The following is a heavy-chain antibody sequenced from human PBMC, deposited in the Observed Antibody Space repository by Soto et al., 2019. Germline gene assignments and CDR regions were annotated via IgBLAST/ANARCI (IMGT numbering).Heavy chain of an antibody. J-gene: IGHJ1*01. CDR2: FDPEEGKM. D-gene: IGHD3-10*01. Sequence: ASVKVSCKVSGYSLNELCMHWVRQPPGKGLEWIGGFDPEEGKMIYAQNFQGRVTMTEDTSTDTAYMELNSLTPEDTAIYCCATDLGVALAPLSILYFQQWGQGTVVTVSS. CDR3: ATDLGVALAPLSILYFQQ. CDR1: GYSLNELC. V-gene: IGHV1-24*01.